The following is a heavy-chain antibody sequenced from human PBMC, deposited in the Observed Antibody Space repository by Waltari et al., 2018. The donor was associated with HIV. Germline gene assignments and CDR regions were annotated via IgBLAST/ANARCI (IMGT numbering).Heavy chain of an antibody. Sequence: EVKLVESGGSLVQPSRVSSVSCVACGLPFDGSAMTRVRPAPGKGLEWVSGITWNSETTGYADSVKGRFTISRDNAKKTLYLHMNSLRAEDTALYYCAKDGGLSSRHYFVGYFDSWGQGTLVTVSS. D-gene: IGHD3-22*01. V-gene: IGHV3-9*01. J-gene: IGHJ4*02. CDR2: ITWNSETT. CDR3: AKDGGLSSRHYFVGYFDS. CDR1: GLPFDGSA.